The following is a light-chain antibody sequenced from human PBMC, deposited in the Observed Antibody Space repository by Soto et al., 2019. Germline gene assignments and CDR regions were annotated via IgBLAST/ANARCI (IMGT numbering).Light chain of an antibody. CDR2: GAS. CDR1: QSLNARY. V-gene: IGKV3-20*01. Sequence: EIVLTQAPGTLSLSPWERATLSCRASQSLNARYLAWYQVKPGQAPRLLFYGASSRATGIPDRFIGSGYVTEFTLTLTGLEPADFAVYYCQQFHILRVFGQSTKVDI. CDR3: QQFHILRV. J-gene: IGKJ1*01.